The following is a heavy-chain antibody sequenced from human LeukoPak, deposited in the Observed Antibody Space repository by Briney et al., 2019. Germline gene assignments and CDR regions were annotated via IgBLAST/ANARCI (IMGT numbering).Heavy chain of an antibody. V-gene: IGHV6-1*01. CDR3: ARSAMIVVVTPSHAFDI. D-gene: IGHD3-22*01. J-gene: IGHJ3*02. CDR2: TYYRSKWYN. Sequence: SQTLSLTCAISRDSVSSNSAAWNWIRQSPSRGLEWLGRTYYRSKWYNDYAVSVKRRITINPDTSKNQFSLQLNSVTPEDTAVYYCARSAMIVVVTPSHAFDIWGQGTMVTVSS. CDR1: RDSVSSNSAA.